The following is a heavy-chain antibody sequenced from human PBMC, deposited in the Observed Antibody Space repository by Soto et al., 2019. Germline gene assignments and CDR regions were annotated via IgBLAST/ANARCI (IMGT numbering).Heavy chain of an antibody. D-gene: IGHD6-19*01. CDR3: ARYPPVAGNNYYYGMDV. Sequence: QVPLVQSGAEVKKPGASVKVSCKASGYTFTSYAMHWVRQAPGQRLEWMGWINAGNGNTKYSQKFQGRVTITRDTSASTAYMELSSLRSEDTAVYYCARYPPVAGNNYYYGMDVWGQGTTVTVSS. V-gene: IGHV1-3*01. CDR2: INAGNGNT. J-gene: IGHJ6*02. CDR1: GYTFTSYA.